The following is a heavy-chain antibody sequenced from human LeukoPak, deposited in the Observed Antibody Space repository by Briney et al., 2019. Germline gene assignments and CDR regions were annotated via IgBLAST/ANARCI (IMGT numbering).Heavy chain of an antibody. V-gene: IGHV1-2*06. Sequence: ASVKVSCKASGYTFTGYYMHWVRQAPGQGLEWMGRINPNSGGTNYAQKFQGRVTMTRDTSISTAYMELSRPRSDDTAVYYCARQTGVIKAAAGTHWFDPWGQGTLVTVSS. CDR2: INPNSGGT. D-gene: IGHD6-13*01. CDR1: GYTFTGYY. J-gene: IGHJ5*02. CDR3: ARQTGVIKAAAGTHWFDP.